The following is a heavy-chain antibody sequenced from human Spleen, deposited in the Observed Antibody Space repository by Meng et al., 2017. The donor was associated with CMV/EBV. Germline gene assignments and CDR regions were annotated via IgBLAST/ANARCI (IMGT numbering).Heavy chain of an antibody. V-gene: IGHV3-23*01. CDR3: VRGKAWFLDLYGTDV. Sequence: GESLKISCTASGFTFKSYAMTWVRQAPGKGLEWISLISDSGDSPYYADSVKGRFTISRDNSKNMVYLQMNSLRAGDTAVYYCVRGKAWFLDLYGTDVWGQGTTVTVSS. J-gene: IGHJ6*02. D-gene: IGHD3/OR15-3a*01. CDR2: ISDSGDSP. CDR1: GFTFKSYA.